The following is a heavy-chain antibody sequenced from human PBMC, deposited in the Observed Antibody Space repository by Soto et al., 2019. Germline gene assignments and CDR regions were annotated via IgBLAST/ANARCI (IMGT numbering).Heavy chain of an antibody. CDR3: ARAVAVAADFDY. J-gene: IGHJ4*02. Sequence: QVQLVQSEAEEKKPGASVKVSCKASGYTFTGYAMHWVRQAPGQRLEWMGWINAGNGNTKYSQKFQGRVNITRDTSASTAYMELSSLRSEDTAVYYCARAVAVAADFDYWGQGTLVTVSS. CDR1: GYTFTGYA. D-gene: IGHD6-19*01. CDR2: INAGNGNT. V-gene: IGHV1-3*05.